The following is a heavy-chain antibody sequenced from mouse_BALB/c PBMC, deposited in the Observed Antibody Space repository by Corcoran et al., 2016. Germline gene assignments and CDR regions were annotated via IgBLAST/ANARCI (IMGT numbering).Heavy chain of an antibody. D-gene: IGHD1-1*01. J-gene: IGHJ2*01. V-gene: IGHV9-4*02. Sequence: QIQLVQSGPELKKPGETVRISCKASGYTFTTAGMQWVQKMPGKGLKWFGWINTHSGVPKYAEDFKGRFAFSLETSASTAYLQISNLKNEDTATYFCARAITTVVFDYWGQGTTLTVSS. CDR2: INTHSGVP. CDR3: ARAITTVVFDY. CDR1: GYTFTTAG.